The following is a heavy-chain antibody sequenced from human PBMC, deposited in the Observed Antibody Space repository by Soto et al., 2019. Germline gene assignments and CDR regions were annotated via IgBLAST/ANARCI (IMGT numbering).Heavy chain of an antibody. J-gene: IGHJ5*02. V-gene: IGHV1-69*13. D-gene: IGHD1-7*01. CDR2: IIPIFGTA. Sequence: ASVKVSCKASGGTFSSYAISWVRQAPGQGLEWMGGIIPIFGTANYAQKFQGRVTITADESTSTAYMELSSLRSEDTAVYYCARGENWNYEPPYNWFDPWGQGTLVTVSS. CDR3: ARGENWNYEPPYNWFDP. CDR1: GGTFSSYA.